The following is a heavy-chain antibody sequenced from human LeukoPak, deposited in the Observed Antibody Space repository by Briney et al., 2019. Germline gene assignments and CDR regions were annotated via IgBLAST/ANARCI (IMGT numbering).Heavy chain of an antibody. CDR1: GFTFSSYA. CDR3: AKDPSYSSGRRNLINWFDP. V-gene: IGHV3-23*01. CDR2: ISGSGGST. J-gene: IGHJ5*02. D-gene: IGHD6-19*01. Sequence: PGGSLRLSCAASGFTFSSYAMSWVRQAPGKGLEWVSAISGSGGSTYYADSVKGRFTISRYNSKNTLYLQMNSLRAEDTAVYYCAKDPSYSSGRRNLINWFDPWGQGTLVTVSS.